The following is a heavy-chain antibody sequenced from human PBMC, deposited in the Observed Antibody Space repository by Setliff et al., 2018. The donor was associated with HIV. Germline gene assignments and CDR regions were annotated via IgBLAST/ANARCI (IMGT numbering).Heavy chain of an antibody. V-gene: IGHV3-11*04. CDR1: GFTFSDYY. CDR3: ARESTYYYDSSGPHDALDV. J-gene: IGHJ3*01. CDR2: ISSSGSTI. D-gene: IGHD3-22*01. Sequence: KPGGSLRLSCAASGFTFSDYYIIWIRQAPGKGLEWVSYISSSGSTIYYADSVKGRFTISRDNAKNSLYLQVSRLRAEDTAVYYCARESTYYYDSSGPHDALDVWGLGTKVTVSS.